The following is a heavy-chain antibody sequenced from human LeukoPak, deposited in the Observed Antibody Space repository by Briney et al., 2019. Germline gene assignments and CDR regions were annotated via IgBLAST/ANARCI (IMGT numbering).Heavy chain of an antibody. CDR1: GYDFTTYW. CDR2: IYPADSDT. J-gene: IGHJ4*02. Sequence: GESLKISCKGSGYDFTTYWIGWVRQMPGKGLEWMGVIYPADSDTTYSPSFQGQVTTSADKSISTAYLQWSSLKASDTAMYYCARHEPSGVGGYVDYWGQGTLVTVSS. CDR3: ARHEPSGVGGYVDY. D-gene: IGHD1-26*01. V-gene: IGHV5-51*01.